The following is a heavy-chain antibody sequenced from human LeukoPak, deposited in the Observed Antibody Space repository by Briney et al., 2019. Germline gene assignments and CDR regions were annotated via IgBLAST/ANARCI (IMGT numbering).Heavy chain of an antibody. J-gene: IGHJ4*02. Sequence: GGSLRLSCAASGFTFSSNYMSWVRQAPGKGLEWVSVIYSGGSTYYADSVKGRFTISRHNSKNTLYLQMNSLRAEDTAVYYCARAPEWLIFDYWGQGTLVTVSS. CDR3: ARAPEWLIFDY. CDR2: IYSGGST. D-gene: IGHD6-19*01. CDR1: GFTFSSNY. V-gene: IGHV3-53*04.